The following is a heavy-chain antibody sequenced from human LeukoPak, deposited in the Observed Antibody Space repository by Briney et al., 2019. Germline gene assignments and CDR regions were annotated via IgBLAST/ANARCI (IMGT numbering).Heavy chain of an antibody. CDR2: ISGSGGST. V-gene: IGHV3-23*01. CDR1: GFTFSSYA. D-gene: IGHD6-13*01. CDR3: AKRLMNGGSSWDY. Sequence: GGSLRLSCAASGFTFSSYAMSRVRQAPGKGLEWVSAISGSGGSTYYADSVKGRFTISRDNSKNTLYLQMNSLRAEDTAVYYCAKRLMNGGSSWDYWGQGTLVTVSS. J-gene: IGHJ4*02.